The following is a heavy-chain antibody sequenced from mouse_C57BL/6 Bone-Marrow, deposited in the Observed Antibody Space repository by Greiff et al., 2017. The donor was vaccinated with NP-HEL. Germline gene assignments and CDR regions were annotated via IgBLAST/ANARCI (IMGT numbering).Heavy chain of an antibody. CDR2: ISYDGST. V-gene: IGHV3-6*01. Sequence: ESGPGLVKPSQSLSLTCSVTGYSITSGYYWNWIRQFPGNKLEWMGYISYDGSTNYIPSLTNRISITRDTSKNQFVLKLNSVTTEDTATYDGAREHYDYDDYFDYWGQGTTLTVSS. D-gene: IGHD2-4*01. J-gene: IGHJ2*01. CDR3: AREHYDYDDYFDY. CDR1: GYSITSGYY.